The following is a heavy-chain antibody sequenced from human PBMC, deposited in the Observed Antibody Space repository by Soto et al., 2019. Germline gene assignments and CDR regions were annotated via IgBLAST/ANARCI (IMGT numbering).Heavy chain of an antibody. V-gene: IGHV1-18*01. J-gene: IGHJ5*02. Sequence: ASVKVSCKASGYTYTRYGSSWVRHAPGQGLEWMGWISAYNGNTNYAQKLQGRVTMTTDTSTSTAYMELRSLRSDDTAVYYCARGEPYSSGWGPGKWFEPWGQGTLVTVSS. CDR2: ISAYNGNT. CDR1: GYTYTRYG. D-gene: IGHD6-19*01. CDR3: ARGEPYSSGWGPGKWFEP.